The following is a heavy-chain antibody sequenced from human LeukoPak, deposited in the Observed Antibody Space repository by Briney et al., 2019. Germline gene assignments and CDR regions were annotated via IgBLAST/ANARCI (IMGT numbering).Heavy chain of an antibody. CDR2: IKQDGSEK. CDR3: ARALLDY. V-gene: IGHV3-7*03. J-gene: IGHJ4*02. CDR1: GVTFSSYW. Sequence: GGSLRLSCAASGVTFSSYWMSWVRQAPGKGLEWVANIKQDGSEKYYVDSVKGRFTISRDNAKTSLYLQMNSLRAEDTAVYYCARALLDYWGQGTLVTVSS.